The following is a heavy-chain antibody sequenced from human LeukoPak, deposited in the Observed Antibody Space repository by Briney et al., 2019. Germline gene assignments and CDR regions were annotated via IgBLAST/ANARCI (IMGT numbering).Heavy chain of an antibody. Sequence: SETLSLTCAVYGGSFSGYYWSWIRQPPGKELEWIGEINHSGSTNYNPSLKSRVTISVDTSKNQFSLKLSSVTAADTAVYYCARHVGGYSYAPADYWGQGTLVTVSS. V-gene: IGHV4-34*01. CDR3: ARHVGGYSYAPADY. CDR1: GGSFSGYY. CDR2: INHSGST. D-gene: IGHD5-18*01. J-gene: IGHJ4*02.